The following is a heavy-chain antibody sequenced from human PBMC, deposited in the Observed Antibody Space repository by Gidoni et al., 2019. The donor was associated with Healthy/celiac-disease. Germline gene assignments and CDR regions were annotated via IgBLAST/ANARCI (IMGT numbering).Heavy chain of an antibody. J-gene: IGHJ3*02. CDR2: IYWDDDK. V-gene: IGHV2-5*02. CDR1: GFSLSTRGVG. Sequence: QTTLKESGPTLVKPTQTLTLTCTFSGFSLSTRGVGVGLIRQPPGKALEWLALIYWDDDKRYSPSLKSRLTITKDTSKNQVVLTMTNMDPVDTATYYCAHTPPIVVVIAAPVGAFDIWGQGTMVTVSS. D-gene: IGHD2-21*01. CDR3: AHTPPIVVVIAAPVGAFDI.